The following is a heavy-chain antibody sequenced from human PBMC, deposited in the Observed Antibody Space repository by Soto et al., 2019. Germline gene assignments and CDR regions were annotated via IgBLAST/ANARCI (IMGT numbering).Heavy chain of an antibody. V-gene: IGHV2-5*02. J-gene: IGHJ4*02. CDR3: AHTIAVAGDFDY. CDR1: GFSLSTSGVG. D-gene: IGHD6-19*01. CDR2: IYWDDDK. Sequence: QITLKESGPTLVKPTQTLTLTCTFSGFSLSTSGVGVGWIRQPPGKALEWLALIYWDDDKRYSPSLKSRLTIXKXISKNQVVLTMTNMDPVDTATYYCAHTIAVAGDFDYWGQGTLVTVSS.